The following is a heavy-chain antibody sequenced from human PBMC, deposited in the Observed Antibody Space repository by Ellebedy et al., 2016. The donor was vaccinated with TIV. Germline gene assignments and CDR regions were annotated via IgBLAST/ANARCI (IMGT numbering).Heavy chain of an antibody. CDR1: GFTFSSYS. CDR3: ARDMSYGDYDY. Sequence: GESLKISCAASGFTFSSYSMNWVRQAPGKGLEWVSVIYSGGSTYYADSVKGRFTISRDNSKNTLYLQMNSLRAEDTAVYYCARDMSYGDYDYWGQGTLVTVSS. J-gene: IGHJ4*02. CDR2: IYSGGST. D-gene: IGHD4-17*01. V-gene: IGHV3-53*01.